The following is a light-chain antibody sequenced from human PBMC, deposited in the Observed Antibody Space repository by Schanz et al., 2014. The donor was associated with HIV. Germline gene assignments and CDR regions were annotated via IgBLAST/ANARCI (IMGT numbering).Light chain of an antibody. V-gene: IGLV4-69*01. CDR3: QTWGTGIVV. Sequence: QLVLTQSPSASASLGASVKLTCTLSSGHSSYAIAWRQQQSEKGPRYLMKLNSDGSHSKGDGIPDRFSGSSSGAERYLTISSFQSEDEADYYCQTWGTGIVVFGGGTKLTVL. CDR1: SGHSSYA. CDR2: LNSDGSH. J-gene: IGLJ2*01.